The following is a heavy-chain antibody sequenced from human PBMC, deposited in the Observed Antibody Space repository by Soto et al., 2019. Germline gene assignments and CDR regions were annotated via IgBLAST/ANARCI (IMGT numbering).Heavy chain of an antibody. Sequence: SETLSLTCTVSGGSISSSSYYWGGIRQPPGKGLEWIGSIYYSGSTYYNPSLKSRVTISVDTSKNQFSLKLSSVTAADTAVYYCSEGKTYYFDYWGQGTLVTVSS. CDR3: SEGKTYYFDY. V-gene: IGHV4-39*07. CDR2: IYYSGST. CDR1: GGSISSSSYY. J-gene: IGHJ4*02.